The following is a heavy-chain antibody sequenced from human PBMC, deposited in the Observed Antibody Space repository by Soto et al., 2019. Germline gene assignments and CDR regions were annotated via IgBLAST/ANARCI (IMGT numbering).Heavy chain of an antibody. Sequence: EVQLLESGGGLVQPGGSLRLSCAASGFTFSSYAMSWVRQAPGKGLEWVSAISGSGGSTYYADSVKGRFTISRDNSKNTLYLQMNSLRAEDTAVYYCAKDLTPTYSSSYFNFDYWGQGTLVTVSS. CDR2: ISGSGGST. J-gene: IGHJ4*02. CDR1: GFTFSSYA. D-gene: IGHD6-6*01. CDR3: AKDLTPTYSSSYFNFDY. V-gene: IGHV3-23*01.